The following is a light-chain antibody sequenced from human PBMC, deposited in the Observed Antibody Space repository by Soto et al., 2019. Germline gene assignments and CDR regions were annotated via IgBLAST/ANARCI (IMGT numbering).Light chain of an antibody. CDR3: SSFTSNRIYV. CDR2: HVT. J-gene: IGLJ1*01. V-gene: IGLV2-14*03. CDR1: SSDIGHYDY. Sequence: QSVLTQPASVSGSPGQSITISCTGTSSDIGHYDYVSWYQQHPGKAPKLMIYHVTYRPSGISGRFSASKSGLTASLTISGLQPEDEADYYCSSFTSNRIYVFGPGTKVTVL.